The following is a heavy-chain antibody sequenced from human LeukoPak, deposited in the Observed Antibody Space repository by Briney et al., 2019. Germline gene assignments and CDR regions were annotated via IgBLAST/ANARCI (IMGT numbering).Heavy chain of an antibody. J-gene: IGHJ6*03. CDR1: GGSFSGYY. D-gene: IGHD1-20*01. V-gene: IGHV4-34*01. CDR2: IYHSGST. CDR3: ARKITGTTFYYYYYMDV. Sequence: PSETLSLTCAVYGGSFSGYYWSWIRQPPGKGLEWIGSIYHSGSTNYNPSLKSRVTISVDTSKNQFSLKLSSVAAADTAVYYCARKITGTTFYYYYYMDVWGKGTTVTISS.